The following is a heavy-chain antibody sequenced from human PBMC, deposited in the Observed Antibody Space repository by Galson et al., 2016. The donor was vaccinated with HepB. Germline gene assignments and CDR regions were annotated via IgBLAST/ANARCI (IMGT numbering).Heavy chain of an antibody. CDR2: IVVGSGKT. CDR3: AAFAYYYDERQKPQYGMEV. CDR1: GFTFTSSA. Sequence: SVKVSCKASGFTFTSSAVQWVRQTRGQRLEWIGWIVVGSGKTNYALKFQERVTITRDMSTSTAYMELSSLRSEDTAVYYCAAFAYYYDERQKPQYGMEVWGKGTTVTVSS. V-gene: IGHV1-58*01. D-gene: IGHD3-22*01. J-gene: IGHJ6*04.